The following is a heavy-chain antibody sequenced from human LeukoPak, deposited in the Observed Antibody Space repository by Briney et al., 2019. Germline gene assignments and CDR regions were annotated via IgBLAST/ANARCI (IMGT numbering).Heavy chain of an antibody. V-gene: IGHV1-18*01. J-gene: IGHJ5*02. Sequence: ASVTVSCKASGYTFTSYGISWVRQAPGQGLEWMGCISAYNGNTNYAQKLQGRVTMTTDTSTSTAYMELRSLRSDDTAVYYWARVIRGYTTNNWFDPWGQGTLVTVSS. D-gene: IGHD5-12*01. CDR2: ISAYNGNT. CDR1: GYTFTSYG. CDR3: ARVIRGYTTNNWFDP.